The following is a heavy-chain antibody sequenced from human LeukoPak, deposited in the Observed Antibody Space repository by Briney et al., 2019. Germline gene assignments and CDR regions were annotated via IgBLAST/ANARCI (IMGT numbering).Heavy chain of an antibody. CDR1: GYTFTSCY. D-gene: IGHD6-19*01. Sequence: ASVTVSCKASGYTFTSCYVHWVRLAPGQGLDWMGLINPNDGGTSYAQKFQGRVTMTRDMSTSTVYMEVSSLRSEGTAVYYCARDLGSGWYYFDSWGQGTLVTVSS. CDR3: ARDLGSGWYYFDS. J-gene: IGHJ4*02. V-gene: IGHV1-46*01. CDR2: INPNDGGT.